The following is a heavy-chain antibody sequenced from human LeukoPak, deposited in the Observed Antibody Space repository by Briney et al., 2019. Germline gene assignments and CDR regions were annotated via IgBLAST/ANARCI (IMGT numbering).Heavy chain of an antibody. D-gene: IGHD5-24*01. CDR2: IHPGDSDT. V-gene: IGHV5-51*01. CDR3: ATHPGGLQSGFDN. Sequence: PGESLKTSCKGSGYSFTSYWIGWGRQMPGKGLEYTGIIHPGDSDTRYSPSFQGQVTISVDRSSSTAYIQWSRLKASDTAMYYCATHPGGLQSGFDNWGQGTLVTVSS. J-gene: IGHJ4*02. CDR1: GYSFTSYW.